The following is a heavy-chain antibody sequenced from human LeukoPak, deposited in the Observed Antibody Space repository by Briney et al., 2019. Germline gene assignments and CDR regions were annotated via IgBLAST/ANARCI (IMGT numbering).Heavy chain of an antibody. V-gene: IGHV3-11*01. CDR1: GFTFSDYY. CDR3: ASAGITGVYYFDY. J-gene: IGHJ4*02. CDR2: ISSSGSTI. Sequence: GGSLRLSCAASGFTFSDYYMSWIRQAPGKGLEWVSYISSSGSTIYYADSVKGRFTISRDNAKNSLYLQMNSLRAEDTAVYYCASAGITGVYYFDYWGQGTLVTVSS. D-gene: IGHD1-14*01.